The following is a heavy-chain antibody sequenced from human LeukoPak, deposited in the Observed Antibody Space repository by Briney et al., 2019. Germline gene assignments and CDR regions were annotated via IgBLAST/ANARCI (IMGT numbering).Heavy chain of an antibody. Sequence: PGGSLRLSCAASGFTVTSKYMSWVRHAPGEWLEWDSFIYSGGSTYYADSVKGRFTISRENSENTVYLQMNSLRSEDTAVYYCARDRYSSGWVDAFDIWGRGTMVTVSS. CDR1: GFTVTSKY. D-gene: IGHD6-19*01. CDR2: IYSGGST. J-gene: IGHJ3*02. CDR3: ARDRYSSGWVDAFDI. V-gene: IGHV3-53*05.